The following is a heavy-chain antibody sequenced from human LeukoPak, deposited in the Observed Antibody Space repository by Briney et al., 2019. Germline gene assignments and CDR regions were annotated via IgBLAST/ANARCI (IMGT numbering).Heavy chain of an antibody. CDR2: IGAGGTFT. D-gene: IGHD3-22*01. Sequence: PGGSLRLSCTASGFTFSSYAMNCVRQAPGKGLEWVSGIGAGGTFTYYADCVKGRFTISRDNSKNTVYLQMKSRRAEDTAVYYCARQLSGYYYDYWGQGTLVTVSS. V-gene: IGHV3-23*01. CDR1: GFTFSSYA. J-gene: IGHJ4*02. CDR3: ARQLSGYYYDY.